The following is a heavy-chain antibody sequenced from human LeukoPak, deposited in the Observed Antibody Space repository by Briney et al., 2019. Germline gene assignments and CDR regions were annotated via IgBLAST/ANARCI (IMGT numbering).Heavy chain of an antibody. V-gene: IGHV4-30-4*01. J-gene: IGHJ6*02. CDR1: GVSISSGDYY. CDR2: IYYSGST. D-gene: IGHD6-19*01. CDR3: ARPAVAGSYYYGMDV. Sequence: SSETLSLTCTVSGVSISSGDYYWSWIRQPPGKGLEWIGYIYYSGSTYYNPSLKSRVTISVDTSKNQFSLKPSSVTAADTAVYYCARPAVAGSYYYGMDVWGQGTTVTVSS.